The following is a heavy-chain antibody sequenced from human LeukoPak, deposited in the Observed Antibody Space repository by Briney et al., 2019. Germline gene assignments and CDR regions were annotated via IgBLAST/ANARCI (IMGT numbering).Heavy chain of an antibody. CDR1: GGSISSGGYY. CDR3: ARSGIAAAAPSPYYYGMDV. CDR2: IYYSGST. Sequence: PSETLSLTCTVSGGSISSGGYYWSWIRQHPGKGLEWIGYIYYSGSTYHNPSLKSRVTISVDTSKNQFSLKLSSVTAADTAVYYCARSGIAAAAPSPYYYGMDVWGQGTTVTVSS. V-gene: IGHV4-31*03. D-gene: IGHD6-13*01. J-gene: IGHJ6*02.